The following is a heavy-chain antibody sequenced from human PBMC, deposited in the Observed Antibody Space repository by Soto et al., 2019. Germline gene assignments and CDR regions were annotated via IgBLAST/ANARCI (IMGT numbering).Heavy chain of an antibody. D-gene: IGHD3-10*01. CDR3: VRQGIGFLHGLVDV. CDR2: VYDTWST. J-gene: IGHJ6*01. CDR1: SGPSKSHN. V-gene: IGHV4-59*08. Sequence: QVQVQQSGPGLVKPSETLSLTCTVSSGPSKSHNWGWIRQPPGRGLEWIGYVYDTWSTSYNPSLTXXAXXSADTSTNRISLTLRFVTAADTAVYYCVRQGIGFLHGLVDVWGQGTTVIVSS.